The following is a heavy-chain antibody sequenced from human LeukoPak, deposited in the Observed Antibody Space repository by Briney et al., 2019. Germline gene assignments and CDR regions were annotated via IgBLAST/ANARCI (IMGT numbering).Heavy chain of an antibody. D-gene: IGHD3-22*01. J-gene: IGHJ4*02. Sequence: SETLSLTCAVYGGSFSGYYWSWIRQPPGKGLEWIGEINHSGSTNYNPSLKSRVTTSVDTSKNQFSLKLSSETAADTAVYYCARDYYYDSSGYDYWGQGTLVTVSS. CDR2: INHSGST. CDR3: ARDYYYDSSGYDY. V-gene: IGHV4-34*01. CDR1: GGSFSGYY.